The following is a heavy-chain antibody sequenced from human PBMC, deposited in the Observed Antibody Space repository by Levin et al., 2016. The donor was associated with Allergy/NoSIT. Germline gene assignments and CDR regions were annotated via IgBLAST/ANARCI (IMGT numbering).Heavy chain of an antibody. Sequence: GSLRLSCTVSGGSISSYYWSWIRQPPGKGLEWIGYIYYSGSTNYNPSLKSRVTISVDTSKNQFSLKLSSVTAADTAVYYCARLGYCSSTSCYASWFDPWGQGTLVTVSS. D-gene: IGHD2-2*01. V-gene: IGHV4-59*01. J-gene: IGHJ5*02. CDR3: ARLGYCSSTSCYASWFDP. CDR1: GGSISSYY. CDR2: IYYSGST.